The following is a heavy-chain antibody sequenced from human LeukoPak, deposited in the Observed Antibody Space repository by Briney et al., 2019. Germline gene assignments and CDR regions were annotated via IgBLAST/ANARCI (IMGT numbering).Heavy chain of an antibody. J-gene: IGHJ4*02. CDR3: ARVYYYDSGGYYSNFDY. CDR2: ISSSSSYI. Sequence: GGSLRLSCAASGFTFSSYSMNWARQAPGKGLEWVSAISSSSSYIYYADSVKGRFTISRDNAKNSLYLQMNSLRAEDTAVYYCARVYYYDSGGYYSNFDYWGQGTLVTVSS. D-gene: IGHD3-22*01. CDR1: GFTFSSYS. V-gene: IGHV3-21*01.